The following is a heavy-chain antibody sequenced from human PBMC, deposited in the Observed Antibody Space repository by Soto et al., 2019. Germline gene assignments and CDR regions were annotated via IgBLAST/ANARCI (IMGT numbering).Heavy chain of an antibody. CDR3: AAPIVAFY. D-gene: IGHD5-12*01. Sequence: VSVKVSSKASGFTFTSYSIHWVRQAPGQRLEWMGWINAGNGNTKYSQKFQGRVIITRDTSAGTAYMELRSLRSEDTAVYYCAAPIVAFYWGQGTLVTVSS. J-gene: IGHJ4*02. V-gene: IGHV1-3*01. CDR1: GFTFTSYS. CDR2: INAGNGNT.